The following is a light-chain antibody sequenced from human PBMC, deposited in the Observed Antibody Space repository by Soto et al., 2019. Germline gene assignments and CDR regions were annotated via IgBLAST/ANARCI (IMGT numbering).Light chain of an antibody. V-gene: IGLV2-23*01. CDR2: EGS. CDR1: SSDVGSYNL. CDR3: CSYAGSSTYV. Sequence: QSVLTQPASVSGSPGQSSTISCTGTSSDVGSYNLVSWYQQHPGKAPKLMIHEGSKRPSGVSNRFSGSKSGNTASLTISGLQAEDEADYYCCSYAGSSTYVFGTGTKVTVL. J-gene: IGLJ1*01.